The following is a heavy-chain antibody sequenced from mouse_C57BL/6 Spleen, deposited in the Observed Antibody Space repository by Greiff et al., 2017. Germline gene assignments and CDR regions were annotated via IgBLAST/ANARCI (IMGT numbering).Heavy chain of an antibody. CDR3: TRWGNSAWFAY. V-gene: IGHV1-15*01. Sequence: VKLQESGAELVRPGASVTLSCKASGYTFTDYEMHWVKQTPVHGLEWIGAIDPETGGTAYNQKFKGKAILTADKSSSTAYMELRSLTSEDSAVYYCTRWGNSAWFAYWGQGTLVTVSA. J-gene: IGHJ3*01. D-gene: IGHD2-1*01. CDR1: GYTFTDYE. CDR2: IDPETGGT.